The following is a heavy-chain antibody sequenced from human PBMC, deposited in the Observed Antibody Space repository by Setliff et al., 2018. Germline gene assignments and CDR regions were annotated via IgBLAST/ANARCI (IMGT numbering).Heavy chain of an antibody. Sequence: SETLSLTCSVSGGSISGSHYYWVWMRQPPGKRLEWIGSTYYNGTAYYNPSLKSRVTISVDTSNNQFSLHLTSVTAADTARYFCARERQGGFLEWSPLDPWGQGILVTAPQ. CDR3: ARERQGGFLEWSPLDP. D-gene: IGHD3-3*01. CDR2: TYYNGTA. CDR1: GGSISGSHYY. J-gene: IGHJ5*02. V-gene: IGHV4-39*07.